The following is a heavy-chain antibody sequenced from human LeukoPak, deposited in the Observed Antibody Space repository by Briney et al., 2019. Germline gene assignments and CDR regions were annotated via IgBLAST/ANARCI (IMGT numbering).Heavy chain of an antibody. V-gene: IGHV3-7*01. CDR1: GFTFSGHS. Sequence: PGGSLRLCCAASGFTFSGHSMTWVRQAPGKGLEWVANINLDGSKRFYVDFVKGRFTISRDNADNSMYLQMNSLSAEDTAVYYCGRVIAGAIDYWGQGTLVTVSS. CDR2: INLDGSKR. D-gene: IGHD6-13*01. J-gene: IGHJ4*02. CDR3: GRVIAGAIDY.